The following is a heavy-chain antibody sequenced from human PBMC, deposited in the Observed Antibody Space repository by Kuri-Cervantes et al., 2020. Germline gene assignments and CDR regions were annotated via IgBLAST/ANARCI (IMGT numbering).Heavy chain of an antibody. Sequence: GGSLRLSCAASGFTFSSYAMHWVRQAPGKGLEWVAVVSYDGSNKYYADSVKGRFTIFRDNSKNTLYLQMNSLRAEDTAVYYCHGDYVGQDGWPTDYWGQGTLVTVSS. D-gene: IGHD4-17*01. CDR1: GFTFSSYA. J-gene: IGHJ4*02. CDR2: VSYDGSNK. CDR3: HGDYVGQDGWPTDY. V-gene: IGHV3-30-3*01.